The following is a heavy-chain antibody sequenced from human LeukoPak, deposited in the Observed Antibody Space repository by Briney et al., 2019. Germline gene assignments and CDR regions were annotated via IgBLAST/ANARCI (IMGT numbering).Heavy chain of an antibody. V-gene: IGHV3-23*01. Sequence: GRSLRLSCAASGFTFSSYAMSWVRQAPGKGLEWVSAISGSGGSTYYADSVKGRFTISRDNPKNTLYLQMNSLRAEDTAVYYCAKDRGGFDWLLYFDHWGQGTLVTVSS. D-gene: IGHD3-9*01. J-gene: IGHJ4*02. CDR3: AKDRGGFDWLLYFDH. CDR1: GFTFSSYA. CDR2: ISGSGGST.